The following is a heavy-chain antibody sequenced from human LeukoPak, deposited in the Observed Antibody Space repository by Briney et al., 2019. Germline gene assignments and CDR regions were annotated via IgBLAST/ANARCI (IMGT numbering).Heavy chain of an antibody. CDR3: ARSSSTYFDY. J-gene: IGHJ4*02. Sequence: ASAKVSCKASGYTFTNYYMHWVRQAPGQGLEWMAIINPSGGGTTYAQKFQGRVTMTRDTSTSTVYMELSSLRSEDTAVYWCARSSSTYFDYWGQGTLVTVSS. V-gene: IGHV1-46*01. D-gene: IGHD2-2*01. CDR1: GYTFTNYY. CDR2: INPSGGGT.